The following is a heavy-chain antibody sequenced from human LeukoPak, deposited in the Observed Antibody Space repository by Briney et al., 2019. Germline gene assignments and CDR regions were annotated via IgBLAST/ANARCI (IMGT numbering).Heavy chain of an antibody. CDR3: ARGSRRGGYCSGGSCYLPFDY. CDR2: IYYSGST. Sequence: KASETLSLTCTVSGDSISSSSSYWGWIRQPPGEGLEWIGSIYYSGSTYYNPSLKSRVTISVDTSKNQFSLKLSSVTAADTAVYYCARGSRRGGYCSGGSCYLPFDYWGQGTLVTVSS. J-gene: IGHJ4*02. D-gene: IGHD2-15*01. CDR1: GDSISSSSSY. V-gene: IGHV4-39*07.